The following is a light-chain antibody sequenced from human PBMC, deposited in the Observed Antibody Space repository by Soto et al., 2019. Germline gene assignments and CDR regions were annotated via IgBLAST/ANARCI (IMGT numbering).Light chain of an antibody. CDR1: QSISSR. V-gene: IGKV1-5*01. J-gene: IGKJ4*01. Sequence: IQMTQSPSTLSAFLGDRVTITCRASQSISSRLAWYQQKPGKAPKFLIYDASSLESGVPSRFSGSGSGTQFTLTIISLQPVDSATYYCQQFNSYPLTFGGGTKVEIK. CDR2: DAS. CDR3: QQFNSYPLT.